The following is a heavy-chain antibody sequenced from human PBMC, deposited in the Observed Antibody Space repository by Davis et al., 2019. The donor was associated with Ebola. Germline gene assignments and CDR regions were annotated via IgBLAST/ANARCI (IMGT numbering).Heavy chain of an antibody. J-gene: IGHJ3*02. D-gene: IGHD2/OR15-2a*01. Sequence: GESLKISCSASGFTFSTHTIHWLRQAPGTGLEYVSAISDNGYSIYYADSVKGRFTVSRDNSRGTLYLQMNSLRVEDSAIYYWVKDSSNIWFDIWCQGTLVTVSS. V-gene: IGHV3-64D*08. CDR2: ISDNGYSI. CDR3: VKDSSNIWFDI. CDR1: GFTFSTHT.